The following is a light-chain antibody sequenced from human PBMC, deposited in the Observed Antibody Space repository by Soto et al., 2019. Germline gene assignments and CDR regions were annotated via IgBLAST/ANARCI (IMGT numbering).Light chain of an antibody. Sequence: QLVLTQSSSASASLGSSVKLTCTLSSGHSSYIIAWHQQQPGKAPRYLMKLEGSGSHNKGSGVPDRFSGSSSGADRYLTISTRQFDDEDDYYCETWDSNTRVFGGGTKLTVL. CDR1: SGHSSYI. CDR3: ETWDSNTRV. J-gene: IGLJ3*02. V-gene: IGLV4-60*02. CDR2: LEGSGSH.